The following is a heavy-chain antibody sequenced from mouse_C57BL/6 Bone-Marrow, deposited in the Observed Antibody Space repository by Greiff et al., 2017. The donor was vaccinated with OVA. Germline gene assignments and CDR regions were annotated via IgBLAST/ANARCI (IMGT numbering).Heavy chain of an antibody. CDR1: GYAFSSSW. Sequence: VQVVESGPELVKPGASVKISCKASGYAFSSSWMNWVKQRPGKGLEWIGRIYPGDGDTNYNGKFKGKATLTADKSSSTAYMQLSSLTSEDSAVYFCARLYGSSLFAYWGQGTLVTVSA. CDR2: IYPGDGDT. D-gene: IGHD1-1*01. J-gene: IGHJ3*01. V-gene: IGHV1-82*01. CDR3: ARLYGSSLFAY.